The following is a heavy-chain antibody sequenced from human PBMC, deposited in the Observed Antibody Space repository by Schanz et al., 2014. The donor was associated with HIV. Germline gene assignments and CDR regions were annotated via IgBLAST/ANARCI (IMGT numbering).Heavy chain of an antibody. D-gene: IGHD1-1*01. Sequence: QVQLVESGGGVVQPGRSLRLSCAASGFTFSTYGMYWVRQAPGKGLEWVAIIGYDGTNKYYADSVKGRFTVSRDNSRNTNTLYLQMNSLRAEDTAVYYCARDQGTTWISGGNWFAPWGQGTLVTVSS. CDR2: IGYDGTNK. CDR3: ARDQGTTWISGGNWFAP. CDR1: GFTFSTYG. J-gene: IGHJ5*02. V-gene: IGHV3-33*01.